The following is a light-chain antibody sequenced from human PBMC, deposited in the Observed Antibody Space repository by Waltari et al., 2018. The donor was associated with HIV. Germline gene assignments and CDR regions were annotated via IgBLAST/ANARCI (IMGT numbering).Light chain of an antibody. Sequence: QSVLTQPPSVSAAPGQKVTISCSGSSSNIGNNFVSWYQQQPGTAPKLLIYDNTKRPSGIPDRFSGSKSGTSATLGITGLQTGDEADYYCGTWDSSLSAGVFGGGTKLTVL. CDR3: GTWDSSLSAGV. V-gene: IGLV1-51*01. CDR1: SSNIGNNF. J-gene: IGLJ3*02. CDR2: DNT.